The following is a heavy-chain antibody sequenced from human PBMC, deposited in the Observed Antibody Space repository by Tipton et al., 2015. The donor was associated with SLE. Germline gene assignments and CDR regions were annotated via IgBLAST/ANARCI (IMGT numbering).Heavy chain of an antibody. CDR1: GYTFTSYY. CDR2: INPSGGST. V-gene: IGHV1-46*01. D-gene: IGHD3-3*01. Sequence: QLVQSGAEVKKPGASVKVSCKASGYTFTSYYMHWVRQAPGQGLEWMGIINPSGGSTSYAQKFQGRVTMTRDTSISTAYMELSRLRSDDTAVYYCARAGDFWSDYSDYWGQGTLVTVSS. CDR3: ARAGDFWSDYSDY. J-gene: IGHJ4*02.